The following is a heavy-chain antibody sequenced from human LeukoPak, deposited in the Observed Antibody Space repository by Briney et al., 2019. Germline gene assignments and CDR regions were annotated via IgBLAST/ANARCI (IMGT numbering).Heavy chain of an antibody. CDR2: INPSGGST. J-gene: IGHJ4*02. V-gene: IGHV1-46*01. Sequence: ASVKVSCKASGYTFTSYYMHWVRQAPGQGLEWMGIINPSGGSTSYAQKFQGRVTMTRDTSTSTVYMELSSLRSEDTAVYYCARGRPEYSSSWYRFLPDYWGQGTLVTVSS. D-gene: IGHD6-13*01. CDR1: GYTFTSYY. CDR3: ARGRPEYSSSWYRFLPDY.